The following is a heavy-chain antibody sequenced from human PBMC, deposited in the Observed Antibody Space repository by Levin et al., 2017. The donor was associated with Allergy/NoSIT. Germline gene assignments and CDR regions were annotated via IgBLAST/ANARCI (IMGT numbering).Heavy chain of an antibody. CDR2: LSGSGGNT. D-gene: IGHD2-2*01. Sequence: PGGSLRLSCAASGFTFSSYAMSWVRQAPGKGLEWVSALSGSGGNTYYADSVKGRFTIARDNSKNTLYLQMNSLRAEDTAVYYCAKRRDASSGYFDFWGQGTLVIVSS. CDR3: AKRRDASSGYFDF. J-gene: IGHJ4*02. V-gene: IGHV3-23*01. CDR1: GFTFSSYA.